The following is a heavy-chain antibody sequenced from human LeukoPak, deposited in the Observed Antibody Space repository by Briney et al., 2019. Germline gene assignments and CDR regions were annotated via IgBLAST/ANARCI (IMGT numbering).Heavy chain of an antibody. V-gene: IGHV4-59*01. J-gene: IGHJ2*01. CDR1: GASISDYY. CDR3: ARDYEFRGLRHFDL. Sequence: PSETLSLTCTVSGASISDYYWSWIRQPPGKGLEWIGYIYYTGTTKYNPSLTSRCTISVDPSKRQFSVMLSSVTAANTAVYYCARDYEFRGLRHFDLWGRGTLVTVSS. D-gene: IGHD3/OR15-3a*01. CDR2: IYYTGTT.